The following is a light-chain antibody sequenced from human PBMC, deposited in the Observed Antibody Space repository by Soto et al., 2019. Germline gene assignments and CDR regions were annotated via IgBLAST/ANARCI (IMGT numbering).Light chain of an antibody. Sequence: EIVLTQSPGTLSLSPGERATLSCRASQSVGRNYFAWYQQKPGQAPRLFIYDTSTRATGISDRFSGSGSGTDFTLTISSLQSEDFAVYYCQHYNYWPYTFGQGTKVDIK. CDR2: DTS. V-gene: IGKV3D-20*02. CDR1: QSVGRNY. CDR3: QHYNYWPYT. J-gene: IGKJ2*01.